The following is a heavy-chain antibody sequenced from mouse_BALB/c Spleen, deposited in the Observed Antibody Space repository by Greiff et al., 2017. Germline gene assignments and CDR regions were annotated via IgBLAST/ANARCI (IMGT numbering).Heavy chain of an antibody. CDR1: GFAFSSYD. V-gene: IGHV5-12-1*01. Sequence: EVKLMESGGGLVKPGGSLKLSCAASGFAFSSYDMSWVRQTPEKRLEWVAYISSGGGSTYYPDTVKGRFTISRDNAKNTLYLQMSSLKSEDTAMYYCARHAYYGNFYWYFDVWGAGTTVTVSA. J-gene: IGHJ1*01. D-gene: IGHD2-1*01. CDR3: ARHAYYGNFYWYFDV. CDR2: ISSGGGST.